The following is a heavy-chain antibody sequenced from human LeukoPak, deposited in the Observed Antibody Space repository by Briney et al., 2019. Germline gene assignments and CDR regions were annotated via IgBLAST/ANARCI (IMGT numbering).Heavy chain of an antibody. V-gene: IGHV4-59*01. CDR3: ARFPTYYYGSGSYYDY. J-gene: IGHJ4*02. CDR2: IYYSGST. CDR1: GGSISSYY. Sequence: SETLSLTCTVSGGSISSYYWSWIRQPPGKGLEWIGYIYYSGSTNYNPSLKSRVTISVDTSKNQFSLKLSSVTAADTAVYYCARFPTYYYGSGSYYDYWGQGTLVTVSS. D-gene: IGHD3-10*01.